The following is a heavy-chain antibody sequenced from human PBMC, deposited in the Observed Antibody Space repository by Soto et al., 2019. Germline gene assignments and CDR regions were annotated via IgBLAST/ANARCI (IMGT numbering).Heavy chain of an antibody. Sequence: LRKTLSLTCAVSGGSISSSNWWSWVRQPPGKGLEWIGEIYHSGSTNYNPSLKSRVTISVDKSKNQFSLKLSSVTAADTAVYYCARDLGTMVRGLLVNYYGMDVWGQGTTVTVSS. D-gene: IGHD3-10*01. J-gene: IGHJ6*02. CDR3: ARDLGTMVRGLLVNYYGMDV. V-gene: IGHV4-4*03. CDR1: GGSISSSNW. CDR2: IYHSGST.